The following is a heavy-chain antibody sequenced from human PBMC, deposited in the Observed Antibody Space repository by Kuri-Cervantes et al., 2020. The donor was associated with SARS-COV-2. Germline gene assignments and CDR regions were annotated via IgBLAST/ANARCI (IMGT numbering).Heavy chain of an antibody. D-gene: IGHD4/OR15-4a*01. J-gene: IGHJ1*01. CDR3: AKDRANEAEYFQH. V-gene: IGHV3-30*02. Sequence: GGSLRLSCVVSGLNLENYAMDWVRQAPGKGLEWVAFIRYDGSNKYYADSVKGRFTISRDNSKNTLYLQMNSLRAEDTAVYYCAKDRANEAEYFQHWGQGTLVTVSS. CDR1: GLNLENYA. CDR2: IRYDGSNK.